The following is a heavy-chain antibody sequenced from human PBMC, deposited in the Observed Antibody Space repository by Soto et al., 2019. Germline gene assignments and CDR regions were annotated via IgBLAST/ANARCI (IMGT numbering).Heavy chain of an antibody. CDR1: VDSLPAYW. Sequence: GEAVKISWKVSVDSLPAYWITWVRQRPGKGLEWMGRIDPSDSQTYYSPSFRGHVTISVTKSITTVFLQWSSLRASDTAMYYCARQIYASDTGPNFQSYFDSRGQGTPVTVSS. D-gene: IGHD5-18*01. V-gene: IGHV5-10-1*01. CDR2: IDPSDSQT. J-gene: IGHJ4*02. CDR3: ARQIYASDTGPNFQSYFDS.